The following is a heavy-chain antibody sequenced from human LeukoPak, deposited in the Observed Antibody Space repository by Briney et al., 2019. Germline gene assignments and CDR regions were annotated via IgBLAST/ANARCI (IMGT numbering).Heavy chain of an antibody. CDR3: ARHGLVAAEFDY. J-gene: IGHJ4*02. D-gene: IGHD2-15*01. V-gene: IGHV4-38-2*01. CDR2: IYHSGST. Sequence: SETLSLTCAVSGYSISSGYYWGWIRQPPGKGVEWIGSIYHSGSTYYNPSLKSRVTISVDTSKNQFSLKLSSVTAADTAVYYCARHGLVAAEFDYWGQGTLVTVSS. CDR1: GYSISSGYY.